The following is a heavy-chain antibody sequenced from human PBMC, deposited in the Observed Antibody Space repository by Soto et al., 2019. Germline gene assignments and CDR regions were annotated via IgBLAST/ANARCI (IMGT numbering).Heavy chain of an antibody. Sequence: QVQLQESGPGLVKPSQTLSLTCTVSGGSISSGGYYWSWIRQHPGKGLEWIGYIYYSGSTYYNPSLKSRVTISVDTSKNQFSLKLSSVTAADTAVYYCARYLQGRGVVVAAEYYFDYWGQGTLVTVSS. CDR3: ARYLQGRGVVVAAEYYFDY. D-gene: IGHD2-15*01. J-gene: IGHJ4*02. V-gene: IGHV4-31*03. CDR1: GGSISSGGYY. CDR2: IYYSGST.